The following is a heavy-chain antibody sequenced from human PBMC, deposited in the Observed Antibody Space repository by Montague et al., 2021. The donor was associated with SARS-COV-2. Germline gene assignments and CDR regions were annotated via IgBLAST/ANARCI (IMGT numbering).Heavy chain of an antibody. D-gene: IGHD2-15*01. J-gene: IGHJ4*02. V-gene: IGHV3-33*06. CDR3: AKEGGDYSGESYYFDH. CDR1: GFKFNNYG. Sequence: SLRLSCAASGFKFNNYGMHWVRQAPGKGLEWVAIIWHDGSNKYYRDSVKGRFTISRDNSKSTSYLQMDSLRAEDTAVYYCAKEGGDYSGESYYFDHWGRGTLVTVSS. CDR2: IWHDGSNK.